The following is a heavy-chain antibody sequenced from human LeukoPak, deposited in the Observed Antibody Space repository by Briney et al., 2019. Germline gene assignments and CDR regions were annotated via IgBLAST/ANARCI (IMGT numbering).Heavy chain of an antibody. CDR3: ARVLRIVVAPDDAFDI. CDR1: GYTFTGYY. D-gene: IGHD2-2*01. Sequence: ASVKASCKASGYTFTGYYIHWVRQAPGQGLEWMGWINPNSGGTNYAQKFQGRVTMTRDTSISTAYMELSRLRSDDTAVYYCARVLRIVVAPDDAFDIWGQGTMVTVSS. V-gene: IGHV1-2*02. J-gene: IGHJ3*02. CDR2: INPNSGGT.